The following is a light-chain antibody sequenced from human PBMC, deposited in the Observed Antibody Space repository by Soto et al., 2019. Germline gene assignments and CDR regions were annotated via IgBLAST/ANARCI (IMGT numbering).Light chain of an antibody. Sequence: ETVLTQSPATLSLSPGERATLSCRASPSISNSLAWYQQKAGQAPRLLIFDASNRATGIPARFSGRGSGTDFTLTITSLEPEDCAVYYCQQRSNWPWTFGQGTKVEIK. CDR3: QQRSNWPWT. J-gene: IGKJ1*01. V-gene: IGKV3-11*01. CDR1: PSISNS. CDR2: DAS.